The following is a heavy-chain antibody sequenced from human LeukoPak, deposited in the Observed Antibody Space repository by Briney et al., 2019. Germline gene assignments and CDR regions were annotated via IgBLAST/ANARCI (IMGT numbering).Heavy chain of an antibody. V-gene: IGHV3-53*01. Sequence: GGSLRLSCAASGLIVSTCFMSWVRQAPGKGLEWVSVIYSEGSTFYADSVKGRFTISRDNSKNTVYPQMNSLRAEDTAVYYCARGGDVVGALFDSWGQGTLVTVSS. D-gene: IGHD1-26*01. J-gene: IGHJ4*02. CDR3: ARGGDVVGALFDS. CDR2: IYSEGST. CDR1: GLIVSTCF.